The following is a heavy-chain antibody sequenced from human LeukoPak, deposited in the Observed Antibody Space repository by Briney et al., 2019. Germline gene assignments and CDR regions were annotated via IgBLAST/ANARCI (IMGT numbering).Heavy chain of an antibody. D-gene: IGHD3-22*01. Sequence: SETLSLTCAVYGGSFSGYYWSWIRQPPGKGLEWIGEINHSGSTNYNPSLKSRVTISVDTSKNQFSLKLSSVTAADTAVYYCASAMIGVPDDAFDIWGQGTMVTVSS. V-gene: IGHV4-34*01. CDR1: GGSFSGYY. CDR2: INHSGST. J-gene: IGHJ3*02. CDR3: ASAMIGVPDDAFDI.